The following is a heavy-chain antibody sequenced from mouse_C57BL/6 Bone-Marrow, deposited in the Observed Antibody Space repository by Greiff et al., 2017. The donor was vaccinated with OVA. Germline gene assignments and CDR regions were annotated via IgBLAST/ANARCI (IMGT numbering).Heavy chain of an antibody. CDR1: GYAFSSSW. CDR2: IYPGDGDT. Sequence: VQLQESGPELVKPGASVKISCKASGYAFSSSWMNWVKQRPGKGLEWIGRIYPGDGDTNYNGKFKGKATLTADKSSSTAYMQLSSLTSEDSAVDFCARCSYYYGSSPWGQGTTLTVSS. V-gene: IGHV1-82*01. CDR3: ARCSYYYGSSP. D-gene: IGHD1-1*01. J-gene: IGHJ2*01.